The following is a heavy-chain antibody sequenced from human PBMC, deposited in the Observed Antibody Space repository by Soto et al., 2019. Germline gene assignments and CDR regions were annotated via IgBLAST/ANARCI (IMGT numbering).Heavy chain of an antibody. D-gene: IGHD3-3*01. V-gene: IGHV1-69*13. CDR3: ATGVIWIGYFTVDS. CDR1: GGSFGNSA. Sequence: SVKVSCKASGGSFGNSAINWVRQTPGQGLEWLGGFIPVYRTLDYAQKFQGRVTITADESTGTAYMTLSSLASDDTAVYYCATGVIWIGYFTVDSWGQGTRVTVYS. CDR2: FIPVYRTL. J-gene: IGHJ4*02.